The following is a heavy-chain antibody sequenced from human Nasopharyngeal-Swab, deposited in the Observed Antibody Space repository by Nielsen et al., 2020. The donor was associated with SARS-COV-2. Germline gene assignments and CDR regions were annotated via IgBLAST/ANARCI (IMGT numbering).Heavy chain of an antibody. CDR3: ARDLGYIVGAQYYFDY. CDR2: NSSSSSYI. CDR1: GVTFSSYS. J-gene: IGHJ4*02. V-gene: IGHV3-21*01. Sequence: GSLRRSCAASGVTFSSYSMNWGRQAPGKGLEWVSSNSSSSSYIYYADSVKGRFTISRDNAKNSLYLQMNSLRAEDTAVYYCARDLGYIVGAQYYFDYWGQGTLITVSS. D-gene: IGHD1-26*01.